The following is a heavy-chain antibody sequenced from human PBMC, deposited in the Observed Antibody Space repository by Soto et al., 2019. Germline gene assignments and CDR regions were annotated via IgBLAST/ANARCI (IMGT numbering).Heavy chain of an antibody. V-gene: IGHV4-30-2*01. CDR1: GGSISSGGYS. Sequence: SETLSLTCTVSGGSISSGGYSWSWIRQPPGKGLDWIGYIYHSGSTYYNPSLKSRVTISVDRSKNQFSLKLSSVTAADTAVYYCARKRGGYCSGGSCPTYGMDVWGQGTTVTVSS. CDR3: ARKRGGYCSGGSCPTYGMDV. D-gene: IGHD2-15*01. CDR2: IYHSGST. J-gene: IGHJ6*02.